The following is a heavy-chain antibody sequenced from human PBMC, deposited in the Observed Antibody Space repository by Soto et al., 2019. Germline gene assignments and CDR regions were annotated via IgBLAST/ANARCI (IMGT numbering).Heavy chain of an antibody. CDR1: GGSFSGYY. CDR2: INHSGST. D-gene: IGHD1-26*01. J-gene: IGHJ4*02. CDR3: ARGIRGILAKFDY. V-gene: IGHV4-34*01. Sequence: QVQLQQWGAGLLKPSETLSLTCAVYGGSFSGYYWSWIRQPPGKGLEWIGEINHSGSTNYNPSLKSRVTISVDTSKNQFSLKLSSVTAADTAVYYCARGIRGILAKFDYWGQGTLVTVSS.